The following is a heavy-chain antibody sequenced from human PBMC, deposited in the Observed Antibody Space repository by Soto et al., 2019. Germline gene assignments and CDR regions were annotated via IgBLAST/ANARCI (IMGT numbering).Heavy chain of an antibody. CDR3: PRDPYGDYGFDP. J-gene: IGHJ5*02. CDR2: ISAYNGNT. D-gene: IGHD4-17*01. V-gene: IGHV1-18*01. Sequence: QVQLVQSGAEVKKPGASVNVSCKASGYTFTSYGISWVRQAPGQGLEWMGWISAYNGNTNYAQKLQGRGTMTTDTSTSTAYVQLRSLRSDDTAVYYCPRDPYGDYGFDPWGQGTLVTVSS. CDR1: GYTFTSYG.